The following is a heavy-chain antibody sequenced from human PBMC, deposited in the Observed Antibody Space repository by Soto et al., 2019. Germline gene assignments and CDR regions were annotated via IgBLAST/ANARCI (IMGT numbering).Heavy chain of an antibody. CDR3: GHKPTAGPAAPCTRFDP. V-gene: IGHV2-5*02. Sequence: QITLKESGPTLVKPTQNLTLTCTFSGSSLSSSREGVAWIRQPPLKPLEWLALIYWDDDKRYSPSPKSRLTITEDTSKRQVVLTMTNIDPVDTGTYYCGHKPTAGPAAPCTRFDPWGKGTRVTVSS. J-gene: IGHJ5*02. CDR2: IYWDDDK. D-gene: IGHD2-2*01. CDR1: GSSLSSSREG.